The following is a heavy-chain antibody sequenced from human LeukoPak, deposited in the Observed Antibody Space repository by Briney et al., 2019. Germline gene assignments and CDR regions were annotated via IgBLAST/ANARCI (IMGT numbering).Heavy chain of an antibody. CDR1: GGSFSGYY. CDR2: MNHSGST. D-gene: IGHD6-19*01. J-gene: IGHJ6*02. V-gene: IGHV4-34*01. Sequence: KPSETLSLTCAVYGGSFSGYYWSWIRQPPGKGLEWIGEMNHSGSTNYNPSLKSRVTISVDTSKNQFTLKLSSVTAADTAVYYCARGRLKQWLVRYADYYYGMDVWGQETTVTVSS. CDR3: ARGRLKQWLVRYADYYYGMDV.